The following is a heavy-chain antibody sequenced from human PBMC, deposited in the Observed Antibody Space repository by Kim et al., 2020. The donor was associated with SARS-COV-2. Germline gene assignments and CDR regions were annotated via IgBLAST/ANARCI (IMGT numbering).Heavy chain of an antibody. D-gene: IGHD3-10*01. J-gene: IGHJ4*02. CDR2: INPNSGGT. Sequence: ASVKVSCKASGYTFTGYYMHWVRQAPGQGLEWMGWINPNSGGTNYAQKFQGRVTMTRDTYISTAYMELSRLRSDDTAVYYCARGVVRGVTTLGYWVQGTLLTVSS. V-gene: IGHV1-2*02. CDR3: ARGVVRGVTTLGY. CDR1: GYTFTGYY.